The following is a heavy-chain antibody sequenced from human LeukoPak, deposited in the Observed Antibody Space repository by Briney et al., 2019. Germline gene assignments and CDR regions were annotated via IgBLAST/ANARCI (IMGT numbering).Heavy chain of an antibody. V-gene: IGHV3-72*01. Sequence: LSLTCTVSGGSISTTNYYWGWIRQPPGKGLEWVGRTRNKANSYTTEYAASVKGRFTISRDDSKNSLYLQMNSLKTEDTAVYYCTRVSSQARGFDLWGQGTLVTVSS. CDR3: TRVSSQARGFDL. J-gene: IGHJ4*02. CDR2: TRNKANSYTT. CDR1: GGSISTTNYY.